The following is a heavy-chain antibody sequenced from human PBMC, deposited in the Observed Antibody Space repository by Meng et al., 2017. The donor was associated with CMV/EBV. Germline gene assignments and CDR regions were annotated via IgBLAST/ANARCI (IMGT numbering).Heavy chain of an antibody. V-gene: IGHV1-69*05. CDR3: ARDIIGSGTYYYYGMDV. CDR2: IIPIFGTA. D-gene: IGHD3-3*01. CDR1: GYTFTSYG. J-gene: IGHJ6*02. Sequence: SVKVSCKASGYTFTSYGISWVRQAPGQGLEWMGGIIPIFGTANYAQKFQGRVTITTDESTSTAYMELSSLRSEDTAVYYCARDIIGSGTYYYYGMDVWGQGTTVTVSS.